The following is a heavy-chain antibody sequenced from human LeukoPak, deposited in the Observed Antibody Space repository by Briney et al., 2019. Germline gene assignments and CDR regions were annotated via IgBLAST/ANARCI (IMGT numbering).Heavy chain of an antibody. D-gene: IGHD5-24*01. Sequence: SETLSLTCTVSGGSISSYYWSWIRQPPGKGLEWIGYIYYSGSTNCNPSLKSRVTISVDTSKNQFSLKLSSVTAADTAVYYCARERDGYNSCWFDPWGQGSQVTVSS. V-gene: IGHV4-59*01. CDR1: GGSISSYY. CDR2: IYYSGST. J-gene: IGHJ5*02. CDR3: ARERDGYNSCWFDP.